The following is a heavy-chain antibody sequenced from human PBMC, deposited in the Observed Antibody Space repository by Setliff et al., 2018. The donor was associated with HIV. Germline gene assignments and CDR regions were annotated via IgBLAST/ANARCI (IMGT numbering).Heavy chain of an antibody. D-gene: IGHD3-22*01. J-gene: IGHJ4*02. CDR3: ARDSDYYDSSGRHIRLFDY. Sequence: PSETLSLTCTVSGGSISSGRYYWSWIRQPAGKGLEWIGRIHTSGSTNYNPSLRSRVTISVDTSKNQFSLKLSSVTATDTAVYYCARDSDYYDSSGRHIRLFDYWGQGTLVTVSS. CDR2: IHTSGST. V-gene: IGHV4-61*02. CDR1: GGSISSGRYY.